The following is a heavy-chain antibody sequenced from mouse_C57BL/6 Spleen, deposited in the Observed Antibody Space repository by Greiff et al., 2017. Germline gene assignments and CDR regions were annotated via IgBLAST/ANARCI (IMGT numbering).Heavy chain of an antibody. CDR3: ARSFDYGPFDYAMDY. Sequence: VQLKQSGPELVKPGASVKIPCKASGYTFTDYNMDWVKQSHGKSLEWIGDINPNNGGTIYNQKFKGKATLTVDKSSSTAYMELRSLTSEDTAVYYCARSFDYGPFDYAMDYWVQGTSVTVSS. CDR2: INPNNGGT. V-gene: IGHV1-18*01. D-gene: IGHD2-4*01. J-gene: IGHJ4*01. CDR1: GYTFTDYN.